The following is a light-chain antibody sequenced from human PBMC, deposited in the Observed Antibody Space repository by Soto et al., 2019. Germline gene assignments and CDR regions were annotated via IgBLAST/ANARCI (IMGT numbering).Light chain of an antibody. CDR2: DVS. Sequence: QSALTQPASVSGSPGQSITISCTGTSSDVGGYNYVSWYQLHPGKAPKLMIYDVSNRPSGVSNRFSGSKSGNTASLTISGLQAEDEADYYCSSYTTSSTLMFGGGTKLTGL. V-gene: IGLV2-14*03. CDR3: SSYTTSSTLM. CDR1: SSDVGGYNY. J-gene: IGLJ3*02.